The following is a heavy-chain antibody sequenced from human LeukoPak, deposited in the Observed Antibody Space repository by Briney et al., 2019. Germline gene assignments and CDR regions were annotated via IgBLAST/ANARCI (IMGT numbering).Heavy chain of an antibody. Sequence: SETLSLTCTVSGGSISSSSYYWGWIRQPPGKGLEWIGSIYYSGSTYYNPSLKSRVTISVDTSKNQFSLKLSSVTAADTAVYYRNDDILTGTDYWGQGTLVTVSS. CDR1: GGSISSSSYY. CDR3: NDDILTGTDY. J-gene: IGHJ4*02. CDR2: IYYSGST. V-gene: IGHV4-39*01. D-gene: IGHD3-9*01.